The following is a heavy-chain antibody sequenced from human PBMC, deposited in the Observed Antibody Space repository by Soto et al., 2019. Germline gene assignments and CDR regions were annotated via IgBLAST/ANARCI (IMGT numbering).Heavy chain of an antibody. D-gene: IGHD2-21*01. Sequence: SETLSLTCSVSGVALNSGNYYWSWIRQVSGKGLEWIGHIYVTGAVDYNPSLRDRITISQDTSERQFSLNLRLVTAADTAVYYCARLRIATNNYKWFDPWGQGTLVTVSS. J-gene: IGHJ5*02. CDR2: IYVTGAV. V-gene: IGHV4-31*03. CDR3: ARLRIATNNYKWFDP. CDR1: GVALNSGNYY.